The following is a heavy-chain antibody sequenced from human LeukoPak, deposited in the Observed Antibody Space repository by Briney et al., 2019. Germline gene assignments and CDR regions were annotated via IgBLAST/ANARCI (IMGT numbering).Heavy chain of an antibody. CDR1: GGTFSSYA. Sequence: SVKVSCKAPGGTFSSYAISWVRQAPGQGLEWMGGTIPIFGTANYAQKFQGRVTITADESTSTAYMELSSLRSEDTAVYYCARLDYGSGSRFDYWGQGTLVTVSS. V-gene: IGHV1-69*13. CDR2: TIPIFGTA. D-gene: IGHD3-10*01. CDR3: ARLDYGSGSRFDY. J-gene: IGHJ4*02.